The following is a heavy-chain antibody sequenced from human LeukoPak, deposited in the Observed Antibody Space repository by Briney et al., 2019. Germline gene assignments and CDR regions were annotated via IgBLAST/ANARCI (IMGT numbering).Heavy chain of an antibody. Sequence: ASVKVSCKASGYTFTSYDINWVRQATGQGLEWMGWMNPNSGNTGYAQKFQGRVTMTRNTSISTAYMELSSLRSEDTAVYYCARRIAAAGSAFDTWGQGTMVTVSS. CDR3: ARRIAAAGSAFDT. V-gene: IGHV1-8*01. CDR2: MNPNSGNT. CDR1: GYTFTSYD. D-gene: IGHD6-13*01. J-gene: IGHJ3*02.